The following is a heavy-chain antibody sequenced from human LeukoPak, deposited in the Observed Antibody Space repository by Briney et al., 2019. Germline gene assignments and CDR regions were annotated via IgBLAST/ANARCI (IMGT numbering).Heavy chain of an antibody. J-gene: IGHJ1*01. D-gene: IGHD1-26*01. CDR2: ISAYNGNT. V-gene: IGHV1-18*01. Sequence: ASVKVSCKASGYTFTSYGISWVRQAPGQGLEWMGWISAYNGNTNYAQKLQGRVTMTTDTSTSTAYMELRSLRSDDTAVYYCARDFGDSGSYRGSEYFQHWGQGTLVTVSS. CDR3: ARDFGDSGSYRGSEYFQH. CDR1: GYTFTSYG.